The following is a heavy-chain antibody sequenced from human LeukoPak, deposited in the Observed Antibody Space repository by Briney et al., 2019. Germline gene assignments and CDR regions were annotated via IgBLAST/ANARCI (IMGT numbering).Heavy chain of an antibody. CDR3: ARLEYYYDSSGSDI. D-gene: IGHD3-22*01. V-gene: IGHV4-39*07. Sequence: SETLSLTCTVSGGSISSSSYYWGWIRQPPGKGLEWIGSIYYSGSTHYNPSLKSRVTISVDTSKNQFSLKLSSVTAADTAVYYCARLEYYYDSSGSDIWGQGTMVTVSS. J-gene: IGHJ3*02. CDR2: IYYSGST. CDR1: GGSISSSSYY.